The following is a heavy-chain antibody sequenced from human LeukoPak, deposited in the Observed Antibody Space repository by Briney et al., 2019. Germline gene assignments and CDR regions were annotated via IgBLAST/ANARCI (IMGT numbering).Heavy chain of an antibody. CDR1: GFTFSSYW. CDR3: ARVHSGSYYAPIDY. CDR2: IKQDGSEK. Sequence: GGSLRLSCAASGFTFSSYWMSWVRQAPGEGLEWVANIKQDGSEKYYVDSVKGRFTISRDNAKNSLYLQMNSLRAEDTAVYYCARVHSGSYYAPIDYWGQGTLVTVSS. V-gene: IGHV3-7*01. D-gene: IGHD1-26*01. J-gene: IGHJ4*02.